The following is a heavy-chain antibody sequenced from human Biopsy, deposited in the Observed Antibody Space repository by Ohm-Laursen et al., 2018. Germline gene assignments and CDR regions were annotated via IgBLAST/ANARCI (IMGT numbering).Heavy chain of an antibody. V-gene: IGHV4-59*07. CDR1: SGSISSYY. CDR2: IDYRGST. D-gene: IGHD6-19*01. J-gene: IGHJ4*02. Sequence: SDTLSLTWTVSSGSISSYYWSWIRQPPGKGLEWIGYIDYRGSTKYNPSLRSRVTMSMDTSRNQFSLKLSSVTAADTAVYYCATTTMDTSGWFGNYFDSWGQGTLVTVSA. CDR3: ATTTMDTSGWFGNYFDS.